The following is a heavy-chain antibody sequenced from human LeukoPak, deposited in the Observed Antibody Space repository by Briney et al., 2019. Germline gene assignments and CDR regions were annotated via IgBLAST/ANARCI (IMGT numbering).Heavy chain of an antibody. CDR3: ARGASPYYYYGKDV. D-gene: IGHD1-26*01. Sequence: PGGSLRLSCAASGFTFDDYAMHWVRQAPGKGLEWVSGISWNSGSIGYADSVKGRFTISRDNAKNSLYLQMNSLRAEDTAVYYCARGASPYYYYGKDVWGQGTTVTVSS. V-gene: IGHV3-9*01. J-gene: IGHJ6*02. CDR2: ISWNSGSI. CDR1: GFTFDDYA.